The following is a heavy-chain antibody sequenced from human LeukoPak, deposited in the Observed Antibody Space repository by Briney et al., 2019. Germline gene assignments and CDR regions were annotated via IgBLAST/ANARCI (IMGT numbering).Heavy chain of an antibody. CDR1: GGSISSGGYY. CDR2: IYYSGST. V-gene: IGHV4-31*03. J-gene: IGHJ3*02. Sequence: SQTLSLTCTVSGGSISSGGYYWSWIRQHPGKGLEWIGYIYYSGSTYYNPSLKSRVTISVDTSKNQFSLKLSSVTAADTAVCYCARGSAHNAFDIWGQGTMVTVSS. D-gene: IGHD6-25*01. CDR3: ARGSAHNAFDI.